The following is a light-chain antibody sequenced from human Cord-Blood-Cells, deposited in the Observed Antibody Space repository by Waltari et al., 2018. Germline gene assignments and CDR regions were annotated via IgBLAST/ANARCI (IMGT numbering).Light chain of an antibody. CDR1: QSVLYSSNNKNY. CDR2: WAS. V-gene: IGKV4-1*01. J-gene: IGKJ5*01. Sequence: DIVMTQSPDSLAVSLGERATINCTSSQSVLYSSNNKNYLAWYQQKPGQPPKLLIYWASTREAGVPDRFSGSGSGTDFTLTISSLQAEDVAVYYCQQYYSTPITFGQGTRLGI. CDR3: QQYYSTPIT.